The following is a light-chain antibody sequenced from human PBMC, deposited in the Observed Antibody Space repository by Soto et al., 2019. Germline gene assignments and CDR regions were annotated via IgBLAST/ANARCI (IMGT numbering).Light chain of an antibody. V-gene: IGKV1-5*03. CDR1: QSISTW. J-gene: IGKJ1*01. CDR2: KAS. CDR3: QQYNSYSPT. Sequence: DIQMTQSPSTLSASVGDRVTITCRASQSISTWLAWYQQEPGKAPKLLIHKASSLQSGVPSRFSRSGSGTDFTLTISSLHPDDFATYYCQQYNSYSPTFGQGTRVEI.